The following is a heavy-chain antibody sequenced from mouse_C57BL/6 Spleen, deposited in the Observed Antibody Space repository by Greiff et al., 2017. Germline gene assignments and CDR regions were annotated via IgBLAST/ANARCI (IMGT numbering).Heavy chain of an antibody. J-gene: IGHJ2*01. CDR1: GYAFSSYW. V-gene: IGHV1-80*01. CDR2: IYPGDGDT. D-gene: IGHD1-1*01. CDR3: ARSEYYGSSPLFDY. Sequence: QVHVKQSGAELVKPGASVKISCKASGYAFSSYWMNWVKQRPGKGLEWIGQIYPGDGDTNYNGKFKGKATLTADKYSITAYMQLSSLTSEDSAVYFCARSEYYGSSPLFDYWGQGTTLTVSS.